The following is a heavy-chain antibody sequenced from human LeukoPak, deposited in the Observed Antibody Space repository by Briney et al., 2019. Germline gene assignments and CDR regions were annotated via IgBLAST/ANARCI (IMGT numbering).Heavy chain of an antibody. CDR3: AREYCSSTSCYTTAGY. Sequence: PGGSLRLSCAASGFTFSDYYMSWIRQAPGKGLEWVSYISSSGSTIYYADSVKGRFTISRDNAKNSLYLQMNSLRAEDTAVYYCAREYCSSTSCYTTAGYWGQGTLVTVSS. J-gene: IGHJ4*02. CDR1: GFTFSDYY. D-gene: IGHD2-2*02. CDR2: ISSSGSTI. V-gene: IGHV3-11*04.